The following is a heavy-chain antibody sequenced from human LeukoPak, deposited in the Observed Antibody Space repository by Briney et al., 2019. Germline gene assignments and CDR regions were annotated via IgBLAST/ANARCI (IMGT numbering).Heavy chain of an antibody. D-gene: IGHD3-10*01. CDR3: ARQGITRYYYYGMDV. V-gene: IGHV4-59*08. CDR2: IYYSGST. J-gene: IGHJ6*02. Sequence: SETLSLTCTVSGGSISSYYWSWIRQPPGKGLKWIGYIYYSGSTNYNPSLKSRVTISVDTSKNQFSLKLSSVTAADTAVYYCARQGITRYYYYGMDVWGQRTTVTVSS. CDR1: GGSISSYY.